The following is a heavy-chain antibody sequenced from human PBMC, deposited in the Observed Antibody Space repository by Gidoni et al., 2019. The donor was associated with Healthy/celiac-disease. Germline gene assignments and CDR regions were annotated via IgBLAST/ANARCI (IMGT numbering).Heavy chain of an antibody. Sequence: QVQLVESGGGVVQPGRSLRRSCAASGFTFSSYAMHWVRQAPGKGLEWVAVISYDGSNKYYADSVKGRFTISRDNSKNTLYLQMNSLRAEDTAVYYCARARISGYPFDYWGQGTLVTVSS. D-gene: IGHD3-22*01. CDR1: GFTFSSYA. CDR3: ARARISGYPFDY. J-gene: IGHJ4*02. V-gene: IGHV3-30-3*01. CDR2: ISYDGSNK.